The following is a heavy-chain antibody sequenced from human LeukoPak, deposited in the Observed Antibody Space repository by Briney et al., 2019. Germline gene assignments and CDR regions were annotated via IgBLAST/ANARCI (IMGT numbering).Heavy chain of an antibody. CDR3: AKDDEGGGYGP. D-gene: IGHD1-26*01. V-gene: IGHV3-30*18. CDR1: GFTFSSYG. Sequence: GRSLRLSCAASGFTFSSYGMHWVRQAPGKGLEWVAVISYDGSNKYYADSVKGRFTISRDNSKNTLYLQMNSLRAEDTAVYYCAKDDEGGGYGPWGQGTLVTVSS. CDR2: ISYDGSNK. J-gene: IGHJ4*02.